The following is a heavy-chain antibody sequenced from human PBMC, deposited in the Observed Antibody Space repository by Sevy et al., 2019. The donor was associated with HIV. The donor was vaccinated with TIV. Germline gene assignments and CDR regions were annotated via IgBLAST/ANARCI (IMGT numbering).Heavy chain of an antibody. Sequence: GGSLRLSCAASGFTFSSYSMNWVRQAPGKGLEWVSSISSSSSYIYYEDSVKGRFTISRDNAKNSLYLQMNSLRAEDTAVYYCARDGAMFDAFDIWGQGTMVTVSS. J-gene: IGHJ3*02. CDR1: GFTFSSYS. V-gene: IGHV3-21*01. CDR3: ARDGAMFDAFDI. CDR2: ISSSSSYI. D-gene: IGHD3-10*02.